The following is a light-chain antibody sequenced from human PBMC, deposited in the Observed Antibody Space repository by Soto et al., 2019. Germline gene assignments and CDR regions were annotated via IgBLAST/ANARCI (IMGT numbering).Light chain of an antibody. Sequence: DIQLTRSPPTRSPLVGDRFPMLSRASQSISSWLAWYQQKPGKAPKLLIYDASSLESGVPSRFSGSGSGTEFALTISSLQPDDFATYYCQQYNTYSWTFGPGTKVDIK. V-gene: IGKV1-5*02. CDR3: QQYNTYSWT. CDR1: QSISSW. CDR2: DAS. J-gene: IGKJ1*01.